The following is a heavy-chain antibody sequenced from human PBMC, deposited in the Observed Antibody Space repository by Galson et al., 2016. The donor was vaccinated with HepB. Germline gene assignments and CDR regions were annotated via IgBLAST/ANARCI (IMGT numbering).Heavy chain of an antibody. J-gene: IGHJ6*02. D-gene: IGHD3-10*01. V-gene: IGHV6-1*01. CDR2: TFYRSTWEN. Sequence: SPSRGLEWLGRTFYRSTWENHYAGSVKNRITISPDTSRNQFSLHLNSVTPEDTAVYYCARAVMLGRGMDVWGQGTTVTVSS. CDR3: ARAVMLGRGMDV.